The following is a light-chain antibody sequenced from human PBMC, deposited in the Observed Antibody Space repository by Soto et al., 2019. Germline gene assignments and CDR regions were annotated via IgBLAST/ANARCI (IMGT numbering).Light chain of an antibody. CDR2: GAS. Sequence: EIVMTQSPATLSVSPGERATLSCRASQSVNIYLAWYKQKPGQAPRLLICGASSRATGIPARFSGSGSGTEFNLAISSLQSEDVAVYFCQQYDDWLRLTFGGGTKVEIK. V-gene: IGKV3D-15*01. CDR1: QSVNIY. CDR3: QQYDDWLRLT. J-gene: IGKJ4*01.